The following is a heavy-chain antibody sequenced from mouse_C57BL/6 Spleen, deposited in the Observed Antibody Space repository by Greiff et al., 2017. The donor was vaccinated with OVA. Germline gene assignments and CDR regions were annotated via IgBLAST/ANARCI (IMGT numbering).Heavy chain of an antibody. CDR2: IYPRSGNT. Sequence: QVQLQQSGAELARPGASVKLSCKASGYTFTSYGISWVKQRPGQGLEWIGEIYPRSGNTYYNEKFKGKATLTADKSSSTAYMELRSLTSEGSAVYVGAREGDYYAMDYWGQGTTVTVSS. V-gene: IGHV1-81*01. CDR1: GYTFTSYG. CDR3: AREGDYYAMDY. J-gene: IGHJ4*01.